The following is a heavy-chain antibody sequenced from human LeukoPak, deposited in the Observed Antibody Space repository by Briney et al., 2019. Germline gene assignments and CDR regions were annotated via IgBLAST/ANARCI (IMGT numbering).Heavy chain of an antibody. Sequence: SETLSLTCTVSGGSISSHYWSWIRRPPGKGLEWIGYIYYSGSTNYNPSLKSRVTISVDTSKNQFSLKLSSVTAADTAVYYCARGTYYDFWSGYYFDYWGQGTLVTVSS. CDR1: GGSISSHY. V-gene: IGHV4-59*11. J-gene: IGHJ4*02. CDR3: ARGTYYDFWSGYYFDY. CDR2: IYYSGST. D-gene: IGHD3-3*01.